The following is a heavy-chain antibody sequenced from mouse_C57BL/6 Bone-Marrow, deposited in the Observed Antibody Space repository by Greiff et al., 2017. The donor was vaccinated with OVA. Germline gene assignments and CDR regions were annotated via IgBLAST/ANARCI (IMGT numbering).Heavy chain of an antibody. CDR1: GYTFTNYW. CDR2: IYPGGGYT. D-gene: IGHD2-2*01. CDR3: ARRGYDGSYFDY. V-gene: IGHV1-63*01. Sequence: QVQLQQSGAELVRPGTSVKMSCKASGYTFTNYWIGWAKQRPGHGLEWIGDIYPGGGYTKYNEKFKGKATLTADKSSSTAYMQFSSLTSEDSAIYYCARRGYDGSYFDYWGQGTTLTVSS. J-gene: IGHJ2*01.